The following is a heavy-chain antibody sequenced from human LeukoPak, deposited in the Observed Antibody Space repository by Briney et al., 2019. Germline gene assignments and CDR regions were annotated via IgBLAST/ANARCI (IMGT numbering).Heavy chain of an antibody. D-gene: IGHD6-19*01. J-gene: IGHJ4*02. Sequence: GGSLRLSCVASGFTFSSSWMNWVRQAPGKGLEWVANIKEDGSEKYYVDSVKGRFTISRDNAKNSLYLQMNSLRAEDTAVYYCASGGHSSGWGQGTLVTVSS. CDR3: ASGGHSSG. V-gene: IGHV3-7*01. CDR1: GFTFSSSW. CDR2: IKEDGSEK.